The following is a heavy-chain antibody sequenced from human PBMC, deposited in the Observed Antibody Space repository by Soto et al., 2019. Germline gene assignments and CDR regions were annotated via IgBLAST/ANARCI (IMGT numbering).Heavy chain of an antibody. CDR1: GFTFSSYG. CDR2: IWYDGSNK. J-gene: IGHJ4*02. CDR3: ARSGALRYFDWLHYDY. Sequence: ALRLSCAASGFTFSSYGKHWVRQAPGKGLEWVAVIWYDGSNKYYADSVKGRFTISRDNSKNTLYLQMNSLRAEDTAVYYCARSGALRYFDWLHYDYWGQGTLVTVSS. D-gene: IGHD3-9*01. V-gene: IGHV3-33*01.